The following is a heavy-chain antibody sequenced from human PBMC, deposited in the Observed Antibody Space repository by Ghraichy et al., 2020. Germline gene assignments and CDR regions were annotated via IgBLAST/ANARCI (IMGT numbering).Heavy chain of an antibody. CDR1: GFTFSSYS. Sequence: GGSLRLSCAASGFTFSSYSMSWVRQAPGKGLEWVSYISSGSNYIYYADSVKGRFTISRDNAKKSLYLQMNSLRAEDTAVYYCARGLSGASGSYSFENWGQGTQVTVSS. CDR2: ISSGSNYI. D-gene: IGHD3-10*01. J-gene: IGHJ4*02. V-gene: IGHV3-21*01. CDR3: ARGLSGASGSYSFEN.